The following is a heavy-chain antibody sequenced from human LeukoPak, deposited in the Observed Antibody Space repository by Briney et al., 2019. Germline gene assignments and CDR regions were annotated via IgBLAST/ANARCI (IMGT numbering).Heavy chain of an antibody. CDR1: GFTFSGSA. D-gene: IGHD2-2*01. V-gene: IGHV3-73*01. CDR2: IRSKANSYAT. Sequence: GGSLRLSCAASGFTFSGSAMHWVRQASGKGLEWVGRIRSKANSYATAYAASVKGRFTISRDDSKNTLYLQMNSLRAEDTAVYYCVTSSAYYWGQGTLVTVSS. J-gene: IGHJ4*02. CDR3: VTSSAYY.